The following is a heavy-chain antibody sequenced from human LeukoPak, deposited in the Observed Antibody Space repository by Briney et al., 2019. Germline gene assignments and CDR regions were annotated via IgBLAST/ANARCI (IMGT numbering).Heavy chain of an antibody. D-gene: IGHD3-10*01. CDR2: ISPYNGYT. CDR1: GYSFILYG. J-gene: IGHJ5*02. CDR3: ARVRFGAITMVRGVKENRVNWVDP. V-gene: IGHV1-18*01. Sequence: GASVKVSCKTSGYSFILYGISWVRQAPGQGLEWMGWISPYNGYTNYAQKLQGRVTMTTDISTSTAYMELRSLRSDDTAVYYCARVRFGAITMVRGVKENRVNWVDPWGQGTLVTVSS.